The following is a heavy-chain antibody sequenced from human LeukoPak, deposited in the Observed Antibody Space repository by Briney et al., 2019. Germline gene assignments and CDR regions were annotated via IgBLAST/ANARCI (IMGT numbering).Heavy chain of an antibody. CDR2: IYYSGST. CDR1: GGPISSYY. CDR3: ARDVGEFDY. Sequence: SETLSLTCTVSGGPISSYYWSWIRQPPGKGLEWIGYIYYSGSTNYNPSLKSRVTISVDTSKNQFSLKLSSVTAADTAVYYRARDVGEFDYWGQGTLVTVSS. D-gene: IGHD3-10*01. J-gene: IGHJ4*02. V-gene: IGHV4-59*01.